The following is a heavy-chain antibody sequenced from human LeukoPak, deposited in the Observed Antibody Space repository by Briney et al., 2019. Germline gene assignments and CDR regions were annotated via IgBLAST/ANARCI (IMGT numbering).Heavy chain of an antibody. J-gene: IGHJ4*02. D-gene: IGHD2-2*01. CDR3: ARDGNGGVVVVPAADY. CDR2: IYSGGST. V-gene: IGHV3-53*01. CDR1: GFTVSSNY. Sequence: GGSLRLSCAASGFTVSSNYMSWVRQAPGKGLEWVSVIYSGGSTYYADSVKGRFTISRDNSKNTLYLQMNSLRAEDTAVYYCARDGNGGVVVVPAADYWGQGTLVTVSS.